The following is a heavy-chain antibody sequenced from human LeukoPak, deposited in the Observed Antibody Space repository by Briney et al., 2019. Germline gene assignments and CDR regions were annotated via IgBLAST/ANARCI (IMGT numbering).Heavy chain of an antibody. CDR1: GGSISSATYY. J-gene: IGHJ4*02. V-gene: IGHV4-39*07. CDR2: INHSGST. Sequence: SETLSLTCTVSGGSISSATYYWGWVRQPPGKGLEWIGEINHSGSTNYNPSLKSRVTISVDTSKNQFSLKLSSVTAADTAVYYCARGRAYYDFWSGYYTLDYWGQGTLVTVSS. CDR3: ARGRAYYDFWSGYYTLDY. D-gene: IGHD3-3*01.